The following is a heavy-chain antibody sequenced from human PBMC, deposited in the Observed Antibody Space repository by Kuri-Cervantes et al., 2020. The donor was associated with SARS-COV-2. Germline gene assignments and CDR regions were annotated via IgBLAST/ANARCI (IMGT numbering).Heavy chain of an antibody. CDR1: GFTFSSYA. D-gene: IGHD5-24*01. V-gene: IGHV3-30-3*01. J-gene: IGHJ6*02. CDR3: ARGSLWRGGYNSHYYYGMDV. Sequence: LSLTCAASGFTFSSYAMHWVRQAPGKGLEWVAVISYDGSNKNYADSVKGRFTISRDNAKNSLYLQMNSLRAEDTAVYYCARGSLWRGGYNSHYYYGMDVWGQGTTVTVSS. CDR2: ISYDGSNK.